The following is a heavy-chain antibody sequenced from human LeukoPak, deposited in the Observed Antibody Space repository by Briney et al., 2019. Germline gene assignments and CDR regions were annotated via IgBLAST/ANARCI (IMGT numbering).Heavy chain of an antibody. CDR1: GFTVSRYD. D-gene: IGHD3-10*01. CDR3: VRDHYGRDV. Sequence: GGSLRLSCAASGFTVSRYDMHWVRQATGKGLEWVSSFGIVGDTYYPGSVKGRFTMSRENASNTVHLQMNSLRGGDTAVHYCVRDHYGRDVGAQGPRATASS. CDR2: FGIVGDT. J-gene: IGHJ6*02. V-gene: IGHV3-13*01.